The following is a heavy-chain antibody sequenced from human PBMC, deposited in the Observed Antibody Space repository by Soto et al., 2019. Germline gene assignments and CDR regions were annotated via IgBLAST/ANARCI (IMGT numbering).Heavy chain of an antibody. CDR2: IYSTENT. V-gene: IGHV4-39*01. CDR1: GGSVSSNSYS. J-gene: IGHJ6*02. CDR3: ARLNGYCVSTGCHGYYGMDV. Sequence: QLQLQESGPGLVKPSETLSLTCTVSGGSVSSNSYSWGWIRQSPGKGLEWIGIIYSTENTYYHPSPLSRVTISADTSMNECSLRLSSVTAADTAVYYCARLNGYCVSTGCHGYYGMDVWGQGTTVTVSS. D-gene: IGHD2-2*03.